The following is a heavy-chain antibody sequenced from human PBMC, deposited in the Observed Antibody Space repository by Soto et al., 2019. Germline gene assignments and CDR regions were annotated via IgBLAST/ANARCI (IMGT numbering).Heavy chain of an antibody. D-gene: IGHD4-17*01. CDR3: ASLRPVTTRTFDY. CDR2: IYYSGST. CDR1: GGSISSSSYY. J-gene: IGHJ4*02. V-gene: IGHV4-39*07. Sequence: PSETLSLTCTVSGGSISSSSYYWGWIRQPPGKGLEWIGSIYYSGSTYYNPSLKSRVTISVDTSKNQFSLKLSSVTAADTAVYYCASLRPVTTRTFDYWGQGTLVTVSS.